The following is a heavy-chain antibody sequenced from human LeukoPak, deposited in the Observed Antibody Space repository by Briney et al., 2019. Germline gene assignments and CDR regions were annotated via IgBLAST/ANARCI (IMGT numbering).Heavy chain of an antibody. D-gene: IGHD6-6*01. Sequence: PGGSLRLSCAASGFTFSNYAMRWVRQAPGRGLEWVSGISGSGGSTYYADSVKGRFTISRDNSKNTLYLQMNSLRAEDTAVYYCAKGSEYSSFLTPNYYYYYMDVWGKGTTVTVSS. CDR3: AKGSEYSSFLTPNYYYYYMDV. CDR2: ISGSGGST. CDR1: GFTFSNYA. J-gene: IGHJ6*03. V-gene: IGHV3-23*01.